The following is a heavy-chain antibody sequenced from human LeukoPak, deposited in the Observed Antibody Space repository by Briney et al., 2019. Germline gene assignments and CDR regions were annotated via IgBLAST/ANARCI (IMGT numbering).Heavy chain of an antibody. CDR1: GFTFSSYS. V-gene: IGHV3-74*01. D-gene: IGHD6-6*01. J-gene: IGHJ4*02. CDR3: ARVAQSIAAPLDY. CDR2: INTDGSST. Sequence: GGSLRLSCAASGFTFSSYSMNWVRQAPGKGLVWVSRINTDGSSTSYADSVKGRFTISRDNAKNTLYLQMNSLRAEDTAVYYCARVAQSIAAPLDYWGQGTLVTVSS.